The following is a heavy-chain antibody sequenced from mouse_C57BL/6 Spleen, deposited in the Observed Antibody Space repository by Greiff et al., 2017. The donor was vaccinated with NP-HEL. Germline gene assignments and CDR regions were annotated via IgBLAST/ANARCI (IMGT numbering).Heavy chain of an antibody. Sequence: VQLKQSGPELVKPGASVKISCKASGYSFTGYYMHWVKQSHGNILDWIGYIYPYNGVSSYNQKFKGKATLTVDKSSSTAYMELRSLTSEDSAVYYCARNDYYGSSYNWYFDVWGTGTTVTVSS. J-gene: IGHJ1*03. V-gene: IGHV1-31*01. D-gene: IGHD1-1*01. CDR2: IYPYNGVS. CDR1: GYSFTGYY. CDR3: ARNDYYGSSYNWYFDV.